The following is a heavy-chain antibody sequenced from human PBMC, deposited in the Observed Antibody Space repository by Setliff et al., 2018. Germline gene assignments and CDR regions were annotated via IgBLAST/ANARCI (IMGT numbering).Heavy chain of an antibody. J-gene: IGHJ3*02. CDR1: GGSFSGYY. V-gene: IGHV4-34*01. CDR3: ARGWGSGWSKEGAFDI. Sequence: SQTLSLTCAVYGGSFSGYYWSWLRQPPGKGLEWIGEINHSGSTNYNPSLKSRVTISVDTSKNQFSLKLSSVTAADTAVYYCARGWGSGWSKEGAFDIWGQGTMVTVSS. CDR2: INHSGST. D-gene: IGHD6-19*01.